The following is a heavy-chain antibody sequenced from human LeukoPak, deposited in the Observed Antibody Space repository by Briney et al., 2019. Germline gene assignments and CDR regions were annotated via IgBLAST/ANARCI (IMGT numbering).Heavy chain of an antibody. D-gene: IGHD3-22*01. J-gene: IGHJ3*02. CDR1: GFTFSSYG. CDR2: IWYDGSNK. Sequence: QPGRSLRLSCAASGFTFSSYGLHWVRQAPGKGLEWVAVIWYDGSNKYYADSVKGRFTISRDNSKNTLYLQMNSLRAEDTPVYYCAKSTLNYYDSSGHDAFDIWGQGTMVTVSS. CDR3: AKSTLNYYDSSGHDAFDI. V-gene: IGHV3-33*06.